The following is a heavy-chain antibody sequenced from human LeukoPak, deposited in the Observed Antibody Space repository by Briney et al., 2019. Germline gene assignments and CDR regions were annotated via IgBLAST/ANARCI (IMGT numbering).Heavy chain of an antibody. CDR3: ARALYGITMVRGARGWYFDY. CDR1: GGSISSYY. J-gene: IGHJ4*02. D-gene: IGHD3-10*01. CDR2: IYYSGST. Sequence: SETLSLTCTVSGGSISSYYWSWIRQPPGKGLEWIGYIYYSGSTNYNPSLKSRVTISADTSKNQFSLKLSSVTAADTAVYYCARALYGITMVRGARGWYFDYWGQGTLVTVSS. V-gene: IGHV4-59*01.